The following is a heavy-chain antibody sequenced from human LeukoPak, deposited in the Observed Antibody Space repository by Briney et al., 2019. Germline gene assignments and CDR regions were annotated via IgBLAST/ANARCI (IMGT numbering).Heavy chain of an antibody. D-gene: IGHD3-10*02. Sequence: GASVKVSCKASGGTFSSYAISWVRQAPGQGLEWMGEIIPIFGTANYAQKFQGRVTITADESTSTAYMELSSLRSEDTAVYYCGTGMFREPLNDYWGPGTLVTVSS. CDR3: GTGMFREPLNDY. CDR2: IIPIFGTA. J-gene: IGHJ4*02. V-gene: IGHV1-69*13. CDR1: GGTFSSYA.